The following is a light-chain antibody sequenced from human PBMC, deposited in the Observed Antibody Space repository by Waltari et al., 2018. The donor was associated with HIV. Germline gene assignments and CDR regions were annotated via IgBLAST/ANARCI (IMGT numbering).Light chain of an antibody. CDR3: QVWDSSTVL. J-gene: IGLJ2*01. Sequence: SSELTQPVSLSVALGPTARITCGGNNIGSYHVNWYKQRPGQAPFLVLYRDSNRASGIPDRFSGSNSRNTATLTIARAQVGDEGDFYCQVWDSSTVLFGGGTKLIVL. CDR1: NIGSYH. V-gene: IGLV3-9*01. CDR2: RDS.